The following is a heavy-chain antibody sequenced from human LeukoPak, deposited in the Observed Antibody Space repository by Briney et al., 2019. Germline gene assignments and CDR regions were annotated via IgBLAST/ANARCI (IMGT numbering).Heavy chain of an antibody. CDR1: GGSISSSSYY. V-gene: IGHV4-39*07. Sequence: PSETLSLTCTVSGGSISSSSYYWGWIRQPPGKGLAWIGSIYYSGSTYYNPSLKSRVTISVDTSKNQFSLKLSSVTAADTAVYYCAGYDFWSGYFDYWGQGTLVTVSS. CDR2: IYYSGST. CDR3: AGYDFWSGYFDY. D-gene: IGHD3-3*01. J-gene: IGHJ4*02.